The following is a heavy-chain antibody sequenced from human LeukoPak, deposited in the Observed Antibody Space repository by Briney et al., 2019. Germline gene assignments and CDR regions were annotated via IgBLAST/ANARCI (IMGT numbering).Heavy chain of an antibody. CDR3: ARDSRTERPWYFDL. D-gene: IGHD3/OR15-3a*01. J-gene: IGHJ2*01. CDR2: MSSSGST. CDR1: GASISLYY. V-gene: IGHV4-4*07. Sequence: KPSETLSLTCTVSGASISLYYWSWIRQPAGKGLEWIVRMSSSGSTNYNPSLKSRVTMSVDTSKNQFSLDLSSVTAADTAVYYCARDSRTERPWYFDLWGRGTLVTVSS.